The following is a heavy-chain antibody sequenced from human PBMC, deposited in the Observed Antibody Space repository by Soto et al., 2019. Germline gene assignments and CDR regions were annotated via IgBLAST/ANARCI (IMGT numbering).Heavy chain of an antibody. CDR1: GGSFSGYY. CDR3: ARGCHDYYDSSGYSYYFDY. V-gene: IGHV4-34*01. CDR2: INHSGST. D-gene: IGHD3-22*01. Sequence: PSETLSLTXAVYGGSFSGYYWSWIRPPPGKGLEWIGEINHSGSTNYNPSLKSRVTISVDTSKNQFSLKLSSVTAADTAVYYCARGCHDYYDSSGYSYYFDYWGQGTLVTVSS. J-gene: IGHJ4*02.